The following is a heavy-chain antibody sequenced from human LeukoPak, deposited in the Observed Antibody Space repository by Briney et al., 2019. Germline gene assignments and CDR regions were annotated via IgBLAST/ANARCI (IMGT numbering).Heavy chain of an antibody. CDR2: IDDSGVIR. Sequence: GGSLRLSCAASGFTFKTHAMSWVRQAPGRGLEWVSRIDDSGVIRSYADSVKGRFTISRDNSKMTLTLQMNSLRAEDTAVYYCAKRLKRNYYYHYAMDVWGQGTTVTVSS. D-gene: IGHD3-22*01. J-gene: IGHJ6*02. CDR1: GFTFKTHA. CDR3: AKRLKRNYYYHYAMDV. V-gene: IGHV3-23*01.